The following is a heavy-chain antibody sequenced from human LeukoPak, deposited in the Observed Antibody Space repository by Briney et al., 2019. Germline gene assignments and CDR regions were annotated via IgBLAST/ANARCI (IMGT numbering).Heavy chain of an antibody. V-gene: IGHV4-59*08. CDR1: GGSISSYY. D-gene: IGHD6-13*01. CDR3: ASSSWYGKFDY. CDR2: IYYRGST. J-gene: IGHJ4*02. Sequence: SETLSLTCTVSGGSISSYYWSWIRQPPGKGLEWIGYIYYRGSTNYNPSFKSRVTISVDKSKNQFSLKLSSVTAADSAVYYCASSSWYGKFDYWGQGTLVTVSS.